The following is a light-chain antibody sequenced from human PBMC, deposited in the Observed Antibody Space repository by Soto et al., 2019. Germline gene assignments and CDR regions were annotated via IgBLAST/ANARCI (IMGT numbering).Light chain of an antibody. J-gene: IGKJ1*01. Sequence: ILMTQSPPSLSASVGDRVTITCRASQSISSYLNWYQQKPGKAPKLLIYAASSLQSGVPSRFSGSGSGTDFTLTISSLQPEDFATYYCQQSYSTPRTFGQGIKVDI. V-gene: IGKV1-39*01. CDR2: AAS. CDR1: QSISSY. CDR3: QQSYSTPRT.